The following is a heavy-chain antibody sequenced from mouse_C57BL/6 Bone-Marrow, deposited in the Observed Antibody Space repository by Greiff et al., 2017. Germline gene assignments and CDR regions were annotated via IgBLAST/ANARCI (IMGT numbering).Heavy chain of an antibody. J-gene: IGHJ3*01. Sequence: EVKLVESGGGLVQPGGSLSLSCAASGFTFTDYYMSWVRQPPGKALEWLGFIRNKANGYTTEYSASVKGRFTISRDNSQSILYLQMNALRAEDSATYDCARYLYPKGFAYWGQGTLVTVSA. CDR2: IRNKANGYTT. CDR1: GFTFTDYY. V-gene: IGHV7-3*01. D-gene: IGHD1-3*01. CDR3: ARYLYPKGFAY.